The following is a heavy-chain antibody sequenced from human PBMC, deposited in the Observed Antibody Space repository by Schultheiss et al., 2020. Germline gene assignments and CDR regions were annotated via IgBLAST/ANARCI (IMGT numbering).Heavy chain of an antibody. D-gene: IGHD6-6*01. J-gene: IGHJ6*02. CDR3: ASVFLEVAARPGYYYYYGMVV. V-gene: IGHV3-48*01. CDR2: ISSSSSTI. Sequence: GGSLRLSCAASGFTFSSYTMTWVRQAPGKGLEWVSYISSSSSTIYYADSVKGRFTISRDNAKNSLYLQMNSLRAEDTAVYYCASVFLEVAARPGYYYYYGMVVWGQGTTVTVSS. CDR1: GFTFSSYT.